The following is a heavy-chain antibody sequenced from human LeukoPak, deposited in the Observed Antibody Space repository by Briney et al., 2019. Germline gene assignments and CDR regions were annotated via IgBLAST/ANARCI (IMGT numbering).Heavy chain of an antibody. CDR3: ARVHPITMVRGVTYDP. V-gene: IGHV1-18*01. CDR1: GYTFTSYG. CDR2: ISAYNGNT. J-gene: IGHJ5*02. Sequence: ASVKVSCKASGYTFTSYGISWVRQAPGQGLEWMGWISAYNGNTNYAQKLQGRVTMTTDTSTSTAYMELRSLRSDDTAVYYYARVHPITMVRGVTYDPWGQGTLVTVSS. D-gene: IGHD3-10*01.